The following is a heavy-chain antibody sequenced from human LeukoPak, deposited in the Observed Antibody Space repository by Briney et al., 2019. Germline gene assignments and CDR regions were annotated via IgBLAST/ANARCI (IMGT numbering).Heavy chain of an antibody. CDR1: GYSISSGYY. J-gene: IGHJ4*02. Sequence: SETLSLTCTVSGYSISSGYYWGWIRQPPGKGLEWIGSIYHSGSTYYNPSLKTRLTISLDTSKNQFSLKLSSVTAADTAVYYCASNWSDFDYWGQGILVTVSS. D-gene: IGHD1-1*01. V-gene: IGHV4-38-2*02. CDR3: ASNWSDFDY. CDR2: IYHSGST.